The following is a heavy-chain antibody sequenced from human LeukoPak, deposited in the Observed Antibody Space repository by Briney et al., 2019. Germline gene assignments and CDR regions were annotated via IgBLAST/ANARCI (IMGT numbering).Heavy chain of an antibody. V-gene: IGHV3-48*03. Sequence: GGSLRLSCAASGFTFSSYEMNWVRQAPGKGLEWVSYISGSGSIIYYADSVRGRFTISRDNAKNSLYLQMNSLRAEDTAVYYCARRYYYDTTGLDYWGQGTLVTVSS. D-gene: IGHD3-22*01. CDR2: ISGSGSII. CDR1: GFTFSSYE. J-gene: IGHJ4*02. CDR3: ARRYYYDTTGLDY.